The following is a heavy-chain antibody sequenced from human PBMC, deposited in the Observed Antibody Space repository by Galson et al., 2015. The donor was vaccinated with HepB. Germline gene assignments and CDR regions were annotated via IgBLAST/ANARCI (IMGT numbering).Heavy chain of an antibody. CDR3: ARCLDDFGSGPGNWFDP. D-gene: IGHD3-3*01. CDR2: IWYDGSNK. V-gene: IGHV3-33*01. CDR1: GFTFSSYG. Sequence: SLRLSCAASGFTFSSYGMHWVRQAPGKGLEWVAVIWYDGSNKYYADSVKGRFTISRDNSKNTLYLQMNSLRAEDTAVYYCARCLDDFGSGPGNWFDPWGQGTLVTVSS. J-gene: IGHJ5*02.